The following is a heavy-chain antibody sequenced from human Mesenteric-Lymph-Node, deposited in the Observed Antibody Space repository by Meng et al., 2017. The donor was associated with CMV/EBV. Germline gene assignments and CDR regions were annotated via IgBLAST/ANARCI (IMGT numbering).Heavy chain of an antibody. CDR2: ISSSLGRT. D-gene: IGHD1-26*01. Sequence: GESLKISCAASGFTFSSYPMSWVRQAPGKGLEWVSAISSSLGRTYYADSVKGRFTISRDNSKNTLYLQMNSLRAEDTAVYYCAKSGTYYELDHWGQGTLVTVSS. V-gene: IGHV3-23*01. CDR3: AKSGTYYELDH. J-gene: IGHJ4*02. CDR1: GFTFSSYP.